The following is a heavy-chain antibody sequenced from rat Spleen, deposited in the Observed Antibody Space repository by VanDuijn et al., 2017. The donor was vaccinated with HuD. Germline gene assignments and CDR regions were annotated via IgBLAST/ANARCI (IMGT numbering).Heavy chain of an antibody. CDR3: ARRHYGYTDYFDY. J-gene: IGHJ2*01. CDR1: GFTFSNYG. Sequence: EVQLVESDGGLVQPGRALKLSCAASGFTFSNYGMAWVRQAPTKGLEWVATISYGDSSGHSSTYYRDSVKGRFTISRDNAKSTLSLQMDSLMSEDTATYYCARRHYGYTDYFDYWGQGVMVTVSS. D-gene: IGHD1-9*01. CDR2: ISYGDSSGHSST. V-gene: IGHV5-29*01.